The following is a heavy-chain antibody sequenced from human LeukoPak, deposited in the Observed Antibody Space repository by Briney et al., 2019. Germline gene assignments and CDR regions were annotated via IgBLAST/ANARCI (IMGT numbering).Heavy chain of an antibody. CDR3: ARTESSGYYDDAFDI. Sequence: PSETLSLTCTVSGGSISSYYWSWIRQPAGKGLEWIGRIYTSGSANYNPSLKSRVTTSLHTSKNQFSLKLSSVTAADTAVYYCARTESSGYYDDAFDIWGQGTMVTVSS. J-gene: IGHJ3*02. V-gene: IGHV4-4*07. CDR1: GGSISSYY. CDR2: IYTSGSA. D-gene: IGHD3-22*01.